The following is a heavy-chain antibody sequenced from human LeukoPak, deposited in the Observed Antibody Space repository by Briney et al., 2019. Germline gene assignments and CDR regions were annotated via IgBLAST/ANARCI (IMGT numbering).Heavy chain of an antibody. D-gene: IGHD4-17*01. V-gene: IGHV1-8*01. CDR2: MNPNSGNT. Sequence: ASAKVSCKASGYTFTRYDINWVRQATGQVLEWMGWMNPNSGNTGYAQKFQGRVTMTRNTSISTAYMELSSLRSEDTAVYYCARDNDYGSFDIWGQGTMVTVSS. CDR3: ARDNDYGSFDI. CDR1: GYTFTRYD. J-gene: IGHJ3*02.